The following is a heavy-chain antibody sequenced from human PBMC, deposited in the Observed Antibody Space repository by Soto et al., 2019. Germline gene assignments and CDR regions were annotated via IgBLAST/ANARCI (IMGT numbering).Heavy chain of an antibody. V-gene: IGHV3-30*18. CDR1: GFTFSAYG. CDR3: AKDEYYYSRSGYYIFDY. J-gene: IGHJ4*02. D-gene: IGHD3-22*01. CDR2: ISHDGTNK. Sequence: QAQLVESGGGVVQPGGSLRLSCAVSGFTFSAYGMHWVRQAPGKGLEWVAAISHDGTNKNYGDAVKGRFTISRDNSTITLYLQMNSLRPEDTALYYCAKDEYYYSRSGYYIFDYWGQGTLVPVSS.